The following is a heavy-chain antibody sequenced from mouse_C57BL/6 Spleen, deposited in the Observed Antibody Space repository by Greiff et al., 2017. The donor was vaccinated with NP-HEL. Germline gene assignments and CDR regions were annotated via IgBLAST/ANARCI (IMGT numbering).Heavy chain of an antibody. CDR3: ARGDYDGYSWFAY. Sequence: QVQLKESGAELVKPGASVKMSCKASGYTFTTYPIEWMKQNHGKSLEWIGNFHPYNDDTKYNEKFKGKATLTVEKSSSTVYLELSRLTSDDSAVYYCARGDYDGYSWFAYWGQGTLVTVSA. V-gene: IGHV1-47*01. CDR2: FHPYNDDT. CDR1: GYTFTTYP. J-gene: IGHJ3*01. D-gene: IGHD2-3*01.